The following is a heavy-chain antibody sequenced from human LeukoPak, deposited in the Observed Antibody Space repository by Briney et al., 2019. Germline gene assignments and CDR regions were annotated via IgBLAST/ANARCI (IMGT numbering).Heavy chain of an antibody. CDR2: IYHSGST. Sequence: SETLSLTCTVSGYSISSGYYWGWIRQPPGKGLEWIGSIYHSGSTYYNPSLKSRVTISVDTSKNQFSLKLSSVTAADTAVYYCARVGGYSGYDFLDYWGQGTLVTVSS. D-gene: IGHD5-12*01. CDR3: ARVGGYSGYDFLDY. V-gene: IGHV4-38-2*02. J-gene: IGHJ4*02. CDR1: GYSISSGYY.